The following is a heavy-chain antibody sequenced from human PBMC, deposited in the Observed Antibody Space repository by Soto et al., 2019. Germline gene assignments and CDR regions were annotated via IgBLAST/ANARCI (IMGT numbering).Heavy chain of an antibody. Sequence: QVQLQESGPGLVKPSQTLSHTCTVSGGSISSGNYYWSWIRQPPGKGLEWIGFISYSGTTTYSASLRSRVSISVDTSKNQFSLDLSSVTAADTAVYYCATMGTPVTGLYYFDYWGQGTLVTVSS. CDR2: ISYSGTT. V-gene: IGHV4-30-4*08. D-gene: IGHD4-17*01. CDR3: ATMGTPVTGLYYFDY. CDR1: GGSISSGNYY. J-gene: IGHJ4*02.